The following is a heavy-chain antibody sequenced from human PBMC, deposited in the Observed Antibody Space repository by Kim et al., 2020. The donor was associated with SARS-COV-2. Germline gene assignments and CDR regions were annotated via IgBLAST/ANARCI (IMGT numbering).Heavy chain of an antibody. Sequence: SETLSLTCTVSGGSINNFYWSWIRQPPGKGLEWLGYIYYSGSTNYNPSLKSRVTISVDTSKNQFSLNLTSVTAADTAVYYCARHGGATSPFYYWGQGILVTVSS. V-gene: IGHV4-59*08. CDR1: GGSINNFY. J-gene: IGHJ4*02. D-gene: IGHD5-12*01. CDR3: ARHGGATSPFYY. CDR2: IYYSGST.